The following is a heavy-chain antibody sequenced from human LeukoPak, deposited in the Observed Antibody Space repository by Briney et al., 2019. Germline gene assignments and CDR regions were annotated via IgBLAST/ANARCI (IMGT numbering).Heavy chain of an antibody. CDR1: GGSVSSYY. V-gene: IGHV4-59*02. J-gene: IGHJ3*02. D-gene: IGHD6-19*01. CDR2: IYYSGST. CDR3: AREGSSGWYRDAFDI. Sequence: SETLSLTCTVSGGSVSSYYWSWIRQPPGKGLEWIGYIYYSGSTNYNPSLKSRVTISVDTSKNQFSLKLSSVTAADTAVYYCAREGSSGWYRDAFDIWGQGIMVTVSS.